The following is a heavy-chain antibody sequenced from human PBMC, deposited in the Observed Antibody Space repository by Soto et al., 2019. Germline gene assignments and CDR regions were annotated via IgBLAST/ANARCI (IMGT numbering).Heavy chain of an antibody. CDR1: GGSFSGYY. Sequence: QVQLQQWGAGLLKPSETLSLTCAAYGGSFSGYYWTWIRQPPGTGLEWIGEINHSGSTNYNPSLKSRVTISVDTSKNQFSLKLTSVTAADTAVYYCARDKITGLFDSWGQGTLVTVSS. CDR2: INHSGST. V-gene: IGHV4-34*01. D-gene: IGHD2-8*02. CDR3: ARDKITGLFDS. J-gene: IGHJ4*02.